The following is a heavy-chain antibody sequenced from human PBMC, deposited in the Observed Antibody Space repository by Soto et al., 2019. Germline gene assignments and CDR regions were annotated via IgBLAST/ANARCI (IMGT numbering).Heavy chain of an antibody. CDR2: INPNSVGT. D-gene: IGHD1-26*01. J-gene: IGHJ3*02. CDR1: GYTFTGYY. Sequence: QVQLVQSGAEVKKPGASVKVSCKASGYTFTGYYMHWVRQAPGQGLEWMGWINPNSVGTNYAQKFQGRVSMTRDTSISTAYMELSRLRSDDTAVYYCARVGNGEFSDAFDIWGQGTMVTVSS. CDR3: ARVGNGEFSDAFDI. V-gene: IGHV1-2*02.